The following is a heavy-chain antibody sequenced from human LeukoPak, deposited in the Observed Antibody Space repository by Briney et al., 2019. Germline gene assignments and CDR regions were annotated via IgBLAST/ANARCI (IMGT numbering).Heavy chain of an antibody. D-gene: IGHD2-15*01. V-gene: IGHV4-34*01. J-gene: IGHJ4*02. Sequence: SETLSLTCAVFGGSFSDYYWSWIRQPPGQGLEWIGEINHSGSTNYNPSLKSRVTMSIDTSKNQFSLKLTSVTAADTAVYYCARGQVVREYWGQGTLVTVSS. CDR1: GGSFSDYY. CDR3: ARGQVVREY. CDR2: INHSGST.